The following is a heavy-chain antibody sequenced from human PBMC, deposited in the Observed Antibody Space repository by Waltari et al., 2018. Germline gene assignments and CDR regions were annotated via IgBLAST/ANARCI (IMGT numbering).Heavy chain of an antibody. Sequence: EVQLVESGGGLVQPGRSLRRSCTDAGFTFGAYVMRRVRRAQGKGLEWVGLIRSKADGGTTEYAAAVKVRFTISRDDSKSIAYPQMNSLKTEDTAVYYCTGSYDFWSGYAFDIWGQGTMVTVSS. CDR1: GFTFGAYV. V-gene: IGHV3-49*04. D-gene: IGHD3-3*01. J-gene: IGHJ3*02. CDR2: IRSKADGGTT. CDR3: TGSYDFWSGYAFDI.